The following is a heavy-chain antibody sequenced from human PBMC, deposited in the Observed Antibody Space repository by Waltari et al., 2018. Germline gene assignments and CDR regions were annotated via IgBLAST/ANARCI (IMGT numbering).Heavy chain of an antibody. CDR2: INPSVGST. J-gene: IGHJ3*02. Sequence: QVQLVQSGAEVKKPGASVKVSCKASGYTFTSYYMHWVRQAPGQGLEWMGIINPSVGSTSYAQKFQGRVTMTRDTSTSTVYMELSSLRAEDTAVYYCAKDDHCSGGSCYPSDAFDIWGQGTMVTVSS. V-gene: IGHV1-46*01. CDR3: AKDDHCSGGSCYPSDAFDI. D-gene: IGHD2-15*01. CDR1: GYTFTSYY.